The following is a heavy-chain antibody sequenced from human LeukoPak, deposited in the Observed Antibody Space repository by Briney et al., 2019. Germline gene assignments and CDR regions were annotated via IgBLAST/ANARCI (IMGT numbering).Heavy chain of an antibody. D-gene: IGHD1-20*01. Sequence: ASVKVSCKASGYTFTSYAMHWVRQAPGQRLEWMGWTNAGNGNTKYSQKFQGRVTITRDTSASTAYMELSSLRSEDTAVYYCARYNWNDGAFDIWGQGTMVTVSS. V-gene: IGHV1-3*01. J-gene: IGHJ3*02. CDR1: GYTFTSYA. CDR2: TNAGNGNT. CDR3: ARYNWNDGAFDI.